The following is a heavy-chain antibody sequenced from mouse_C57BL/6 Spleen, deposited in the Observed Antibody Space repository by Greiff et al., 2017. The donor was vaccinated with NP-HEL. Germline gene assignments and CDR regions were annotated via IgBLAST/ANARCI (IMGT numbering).Heavy chain of an antibody. D-gene: IGHD2-2*01. Sequence: QVQLQQPGAELVKPGASVKLSCKASGYTFTSYWMQWVKQRPGQGLEWIGEIDPSDSYTNYNQKFKGKATLTVDTSSSTAYMQLSSLTSEDSAVYYCARSRGYDVWGQGTTLTVSS. CDR3: ARSRGYDV. CDR2: IDPSDSYT. V-gene: IGHV1-50*01. J-gene: IGHJ2*01. CDR1: GYTFTSYW.